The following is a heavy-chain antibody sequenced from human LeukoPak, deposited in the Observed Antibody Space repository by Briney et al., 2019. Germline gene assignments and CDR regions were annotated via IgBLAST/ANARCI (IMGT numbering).Heavy chain of an antibody. CDR1: GGSISGYY. V-gene: IGHV4-34*01. D-gene: IGHD3-9*01. CDR2: IHHTGAT. J-gene: IGHJ4*02. CDR3: ARVNILTGYCFDF. Sequence: SETLSRTCAGYGGSISGYYWSWIRQTPGRGLEWVGEIHHTGATSYNPSLKSRATMSTDTSKNQFSRRLRSVTAADTAVYYCARVNILTGYCFDFWGQGALVSVSS.